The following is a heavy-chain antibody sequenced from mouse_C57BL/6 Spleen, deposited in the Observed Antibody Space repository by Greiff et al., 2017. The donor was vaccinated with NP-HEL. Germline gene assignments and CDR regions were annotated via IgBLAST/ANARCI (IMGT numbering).Heavy chain of an antibody. CDR1: GYTFTSYW. D-gene: IGHD3-2*02. J-gene: IGHJ2*01. CDR2: IDPSDSYT. Sequence: VQLQQPGAELVRPGTSVKLSCKASGYTFTSYWMHWVKQRPGQGLEWIGVIDPSDSYTNYNQKFKGKATLTLDTSSSTAYMQLSSLTSEDSAVYYCAREDSSGYGDYWGQGTTLTVSS. V-gene: IGHV1-59*01. CDR3: AREDSSGYGDY.